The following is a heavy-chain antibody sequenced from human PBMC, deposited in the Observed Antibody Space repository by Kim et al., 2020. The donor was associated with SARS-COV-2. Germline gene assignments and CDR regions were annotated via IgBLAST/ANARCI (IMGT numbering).Heavy chain of an antibody. CDR1: GFTFSSYS. Sequence: GGSLRLSCAASGFTFSSYSMNWVRQAPGKGLEWVSSISSSSSYIYYADSVKGRFTISRDNAKNSLYLQMNSLRAEDTAVYYCARWKAGVTTKFGNGPDIWGQGTMVTVSS. V-gene: IGHV3-21*01. J-gene: IGHJ3*02. D-gene: IGHD4-17*01. CDR3: ARWKAGVTTKFGNGPDI. CDR2: ISSSSSYI.